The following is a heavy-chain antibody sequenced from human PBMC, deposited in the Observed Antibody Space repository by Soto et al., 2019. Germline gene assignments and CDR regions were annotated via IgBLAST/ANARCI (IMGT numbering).Heavy chain of an antibody. D-gene: IGHD3-10*01. J-gene: IGHJ4*02. CDR1: GGSVSSNTYY. CDR3: ARARITMIRGVMEFFDY. Sequence: PSETLSLTCIVSGGSVSSNTYYWSWIRQPPGKVLEYIGYIYYSGSTNYNPSLKSRATISVDTSKNQFSLKLSSVTAADTAVYYCARARITMIRGVMEFFDYWGQGILVTVSS. CDR2: IYYSGST. V-gene: IGHV4-61*01.